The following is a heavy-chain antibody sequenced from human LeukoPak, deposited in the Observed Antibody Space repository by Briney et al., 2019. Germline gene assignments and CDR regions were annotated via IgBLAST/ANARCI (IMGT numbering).Heavy chain of an antibody. J-gene: IGHJ4*02. Sequence: ASVKVSCKASGYTFTSYDINWGRQATGQGLEWMGWMNPNSGNTGYAQKFQGRVTMTRNTSISTAYMELSSLRSEDTAVYYCARGLNYYDSSGPEDYWGQGTLVTVSS. CDR2: MNPNSGNT. CDR3: ARGLNYYDSSGPEDY. V-gene: IGHV1-8*01. D-gene: IGHD3-22*01. CDR1: GYTFTSYD.